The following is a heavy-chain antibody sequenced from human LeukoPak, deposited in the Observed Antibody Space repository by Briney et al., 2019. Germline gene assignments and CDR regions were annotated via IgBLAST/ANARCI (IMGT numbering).Heavy chain of an antibody. Sequence: GGSLRLSCAASGFTFSSYSMNWVRQAPGKGLEWVSSISSSSSYIYYADSVKGRFTISRDNAKNSLYLQMNSLRAEDMAVYFCARATGYDATFDYWGQGTLVTVSS. CDR2: ISSSSSYI. D-gene: IGHD6-13*01. J-gene: IGHJ4*02. CDR1: GFTFSSYS. V-gene: IGHV3-21*01. CDR3: ARATGYDATFDY.